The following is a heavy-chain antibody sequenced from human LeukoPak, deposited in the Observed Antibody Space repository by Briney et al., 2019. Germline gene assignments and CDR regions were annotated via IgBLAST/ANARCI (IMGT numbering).Heavy chain of an antibody. CDR3: AKKVITYYYGMDV. CDR1: GFTVSSTY. D-gene: IGHD2-21*01. J-gene: IGHJ6*02. CDR2: ISGSGGAT. V-gene: IGHV3-23*01. Sequence: PGGSLRLSCAASGFTVSSTYMSWVRQAPGKGLEWVSGISGSGGATYYADSVKGRFTISRDNSKNTLYLQMSGLRAEDTAVYYCAKKVITYYYGMDVWGQGTTVTVSS.